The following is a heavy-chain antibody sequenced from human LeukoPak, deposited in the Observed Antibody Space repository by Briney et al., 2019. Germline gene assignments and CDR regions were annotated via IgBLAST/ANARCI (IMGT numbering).Heavy chain of an antibody. J-gene: IGHJ4*02. CDR3: ARAKPEMATIMGDY. Sequence: ASVRVSCKASGYTFTGYYMHWVRQAPGQGLEWMGWINPNSGGTNYAQKLQGRVTMTRDTSISTAYMELSRLRSDDTAVYYCARAKPEMATIMGDYWGQGTLVTVSS. V-gene: IGHV1-2*02. CDR2: INPNSGGT. CDR1: GYTFTGYY. D-gene: IGHD5-24*01.